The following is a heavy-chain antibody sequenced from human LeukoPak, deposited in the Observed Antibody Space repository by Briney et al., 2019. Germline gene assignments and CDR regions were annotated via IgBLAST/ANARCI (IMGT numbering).Heavy chain of an antibody. J-gene: IGHJ6*03. CDR1: GFTFSAYG. V-gene: IGHV3-23*01. CDR3: GKLPQAGGDHYHIDV. Sequence: GGSLRLSCATSGFTFSAYGMTWVRQAPGKGLEWVSAIGGSGHYTYYPNSVKGRFTISRDNSKHTLFLQMNSLRTADTAVYYCGKLPQAGGDHYHIDVWGKGTTVTVSS. D-gene: IGHD2-21*02. CDR2: IGGSGHYT.